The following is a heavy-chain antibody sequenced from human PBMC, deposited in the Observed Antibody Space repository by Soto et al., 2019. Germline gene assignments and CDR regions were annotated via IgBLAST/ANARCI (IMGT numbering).Heavy chain of an antibody. J-gene: IGHJ6*02. D-gene: IGHD1-26*01. Sequence: EVQLVESGGGLVQPGGSLRLSCAASGFTFSSYSMNWVRQAPGKGLEWVSYISSSSSTIYYVDSVKGRFTISRDNAKNSPYLQMNSRRDEDTAVYYCARDRAGAQYGLDVWGQGTTVTVSS. CDR3: ARDRAGAQYGLDV. V-gene: IGHV3-48*02. CDR2: ISSSSSTI. CDR1: GFTFSSYS.